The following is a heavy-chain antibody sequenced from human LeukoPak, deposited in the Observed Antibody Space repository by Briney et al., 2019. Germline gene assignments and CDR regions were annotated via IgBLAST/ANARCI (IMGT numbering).Heavy chain of an antibody. CDR2: IYTSGST. CDR1: GGSISSGSYF. CDR3: ASDRIEVDAFDI. Sequence: SETLSLTCTVSGGSISSGSYFWSWIRQPAGKGLEWIGRIYTSGSTNSNPSLKSRVTISVDTSKNQFSLKLSAATAADTAVYYCASDRIEVDAFDIWGQGTMVTVSS. J-gene: IGHJ3*02. D-gene: IGHD2-15*01. V-gene: IGHV4-61*02.